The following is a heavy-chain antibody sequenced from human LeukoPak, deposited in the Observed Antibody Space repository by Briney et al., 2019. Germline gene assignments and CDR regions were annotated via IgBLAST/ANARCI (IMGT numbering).Heavy chain of an antibody. CDR1: GYTLTKLS. Sequence: ASVKVSCKVSGYTLTKLSMHWVRQAPGKGLEWMGGFDPEDGETIYAQKFQGRVTMTEDTSTDTAYMELSSLRSEDTAVYYCATTPLYYDFCSGHLPHWGQGTLVTVSS. D-gene: IGHD3-3*01. J-gene: IGHJ4*02. CDR3: ATTPLYYDFCSGHLPH. CDR2: FDPEDGET. V-gene: IGHV1-24*01.